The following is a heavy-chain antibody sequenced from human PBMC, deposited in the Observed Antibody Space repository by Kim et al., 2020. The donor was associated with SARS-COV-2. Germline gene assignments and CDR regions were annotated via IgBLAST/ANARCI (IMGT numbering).Heavy chain of an antibody. J-gene: IGHJ4*02. CDR3: AKDRQSNGLGREDY. Sequence: GGSLRLSCAASAFTFSNYAMTWVRQAPGKGLVWVSTLSGSVFSTYYSDSVKGRFTISRDNSKNTVYLQMNSLRAEDTSVYYCAKDRQSNGLGREDYGGQGALVTVSS. D-gene: IGHD7-27*01. CDR1: AFTFSNYA. CDR2: LSGSVFST. V-gene: IGHV3-23*01.